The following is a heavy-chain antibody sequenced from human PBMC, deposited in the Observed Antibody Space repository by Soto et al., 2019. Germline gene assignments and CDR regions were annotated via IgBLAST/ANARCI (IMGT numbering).Heavy chain of an antibody. CDR2: INPNGGGT. D-gene: IGHD5-12*01. CDR1: GDSFNDYY. Sequence: VQLVQSGAEVRKPGASVKVSCKSSGDSFNDYYIHWVRQAPGQGLEWMGWINPNGGGTTYAQKFQGWVTMPRDTSIRTVYMELSRLRSHDTAIYYCARESGGATATLDYYYFYMDVWGKGTTVTVSS. J-gene: IGHJ6*03. CDR3: ARESGGATATLDYYYFYMDV. V-gene: IGHV1-2*04.